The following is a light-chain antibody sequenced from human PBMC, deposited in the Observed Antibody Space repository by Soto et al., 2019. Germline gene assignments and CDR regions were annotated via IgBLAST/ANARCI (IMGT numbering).Light chain of an antibody. V-gene: IGLV1-47*02. CDR3: TTRDDSLSGVV. CDR2: TNN. J-gene: IGLJ2*01. Sequence: QSVLSQPPSASGTPGQRVTISCSGTTSNIGTSSVYWYQRLPGTAPKLLIHTNNQRPSGVPDRFSGSKSGTSASLAISGLRSEDEADYYCTTRDDSLSGVVFGGGTKLTVL. CDR1: TSNIGTSS.